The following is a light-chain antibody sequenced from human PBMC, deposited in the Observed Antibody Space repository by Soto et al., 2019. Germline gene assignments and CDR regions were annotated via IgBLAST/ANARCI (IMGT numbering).Light chain of an antibody. CDR3: QQSYSTTIT. V-gene: IGKV1-39*01. CDR1: QNVNNW. J-gene: IGKJ5*01. Sequence: DIQMTQSPSNLSASAGDRVTITCRASQNVNNWLAWYQQKPGKAPKLLISDASSLQSGVPSRFSGSGSGTDFTLTISSLQPEDFATYYCQQSYSTTITSGQGTRLEIK. CDR2: DAS.